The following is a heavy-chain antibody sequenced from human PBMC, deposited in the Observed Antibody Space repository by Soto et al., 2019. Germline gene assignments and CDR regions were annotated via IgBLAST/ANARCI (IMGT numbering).Heavy chain of an antibody. Sequence: SGPTLVNPTQTLTLTCTFSGFSLSTSGVGVGWIRQPPGKALEWLALIYWNHDKRYSPSLKSRLTITKDTSKNQVVLTVTNMDPVDTATYYCAHSLIYYYDSSGSYPYFDYWGQGTLVTVSS. D-gene: IGHD3-22*01. CDR1: GFSLSTSGVG. J-gene: IGHJ4*02. V-gene: IGHV2-5*01. CDR3: AHSLIYYYDSSGSYPYFDY. CDR2: IYWNHDK.